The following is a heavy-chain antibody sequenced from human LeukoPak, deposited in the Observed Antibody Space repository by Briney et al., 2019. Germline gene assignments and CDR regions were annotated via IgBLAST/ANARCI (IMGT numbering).Heavy chain of an antibody. V-gene: IGHV3-21*01. CDR2: ISSSSSYI. Sequence: PGGSLRLSCAASGFTFSSYSMNWVRQAPGKGLEWVSSISSSSSYIYYADSVKGRFTISRDNAKNSLYLQMNSLRAEDTAVYYCARGGSSIAAATNWFDPWGQGTLVTVSS. CDR3: ARGGSSIAAATNWFDP. J-gene: IGHJ5*02. D-gene: IGHD6-13*01. CDR1: GFTFSSYS.